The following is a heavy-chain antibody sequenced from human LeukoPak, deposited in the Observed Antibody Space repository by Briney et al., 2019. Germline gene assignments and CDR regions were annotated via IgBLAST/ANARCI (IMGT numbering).Heavy chain of an antibody. V-gene: IGHV3-33*01. D-gene: IGHD4-17*01. J-gene: IGHJ4*02. CDR1: GFTFSSYG. CDR3: ARDDGDWSNYYFDY. Sequence: PGGSLRLSCAASGFTFSSYGMHWVRQAPGKGLEWVAVIRYDGSNKYYADSVKGRFTISRDNSKSTLYLQMNSLRAEDTAVYYCARDDGDWSNYYFDYWGQGTLVTVSS. CDR2: IRYDGSNK.